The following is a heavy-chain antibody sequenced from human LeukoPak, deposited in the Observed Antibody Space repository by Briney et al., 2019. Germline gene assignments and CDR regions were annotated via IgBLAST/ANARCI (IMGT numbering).Heavy chain of an antibody. CDR2: IYYSGST. V-gene: IGHV4-39*01. Sequence: SKTLSLTCTVSGGSISSSSYYWGWIRQPPGKGLEWIGSIYYSGSTYYNPSLKSRVTISVDTSKNQFSLKLSSVTAADTAVYYCARQGRISMIVVLIEDAFDIWGQGTMVTVSS. CDR1: GGSISSSSYY. D-gene: IGHD3-22*01. CDR3: ARQGRISMIVVLIEDAFDI. J-gene: IGHJ3*02.